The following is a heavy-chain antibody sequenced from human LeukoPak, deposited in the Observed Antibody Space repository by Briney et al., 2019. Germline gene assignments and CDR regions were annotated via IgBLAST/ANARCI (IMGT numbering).Heavy chain of an antibody. CDR2: ISAYNGNT. CDR3: ARVRNSGFRYVDS. D-gene: IGHD5-12*01. V-gene: IGHV1-18*01. Sequence: ASVKVSCKASGYTFTSYGISWVRQAPGQGLEWMGSISAYNGNTNYAQKLQGRVTMTTDTSTSTAYMDLRSLRSDDTAVYYCARVRNSGFRYVDSWGQGTLVTVSS. J-gene: IGHJ4*02. CDR1: GYTFTSYG.